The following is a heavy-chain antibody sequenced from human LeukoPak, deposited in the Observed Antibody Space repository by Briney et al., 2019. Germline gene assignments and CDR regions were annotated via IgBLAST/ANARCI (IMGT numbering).Heavy chain of an antibody. Sequence: GGSLRLSCAASGFTFSSYWMHWVRQAPGKGLVWVSRINSDGSSTSYADSAKGRFTISRDNAKNTLYLQMNSLRAEDTAVYYCARGGRALNYFDYWGQGTLVTVSS. CDR3: ARGGRALNYFDY. V-gene: IGHV3-74*01. J-gene: IGHJ4*02. CDR1: GFTFSSYW. CDR2: INSDGSST.